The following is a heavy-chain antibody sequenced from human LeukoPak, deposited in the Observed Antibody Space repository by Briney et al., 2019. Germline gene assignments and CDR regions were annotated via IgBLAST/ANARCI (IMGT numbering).Heavy chain of an antibody. CDR3: ARDGRSQQLVSEYFQH. Sequence: ASVKVSCKASGYTFTSYGISWVRQAPEQGLEWMGWISAYNGNTNYAQKLQGRVTMTTDTSTSTAYMELRSLRSDDTAVYYCARDGRSQQLVSEYFQHWGQGTLVTVSS. CDR1: GYTFTSYG. J-gene: IGHJ1*01. V-gene: IGHV1-18*01. D-gene: IGHD6-13*01. CDR2: ISAYNGNT.